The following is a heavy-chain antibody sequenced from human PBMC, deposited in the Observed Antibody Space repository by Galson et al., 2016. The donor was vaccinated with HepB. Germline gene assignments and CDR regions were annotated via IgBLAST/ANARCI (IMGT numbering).Heavy chain of an antibody. D-gene: IGHD6-19*01. CDR3: ASSSHTSGYCDVFGI. V-gene: IGHV3-30*03. J-gene: IGHJ3*02. Sequence: SLRLSCAASGLAFMHWVRQAPGKGLEWVAVIAHHGGSIYYADSVKGRFTISRDLSRSTLFLQMDRLTTEDTAVYYCASSSHTSGYCDVFGIWGQGTMVTVSS. CDR1: GLAF. CDR2: IAHHGGSI.